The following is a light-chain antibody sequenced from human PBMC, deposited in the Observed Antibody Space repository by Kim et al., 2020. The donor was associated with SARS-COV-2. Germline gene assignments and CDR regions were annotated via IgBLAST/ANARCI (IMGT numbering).Light chain of an antibody. V-gene: IGLV9-49*01. Sequence: LTCTLSSGYSNYKVDWYQQRPGKGPRFVMLVGTGGIVGSKGDGIPDRFSVLGSGLNRYLTIKNIQEEDESDYHCGADHGSGSNFVVFGGGTKLTVL. CDR2: VGTGGIVG. CDR1: SGYSNYK. CDR3: GADHGSGSNFVV. J-gene: IGLJ2*01.